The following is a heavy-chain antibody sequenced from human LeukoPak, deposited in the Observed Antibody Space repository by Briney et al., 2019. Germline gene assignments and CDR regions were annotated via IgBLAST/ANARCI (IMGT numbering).Heavy chain of an antibody. CDR3: ARDSPASGDYVRTFDY. Sequence: GGSLRLSCAASGFTFSYYGMHWVRQAPGKGLEWVAVISYEGSNKYHADSVKGRFTISRDNSKNTLYLQMNSLRAEDTSVYYCARDSPASGDYVRTFDYWGQGTLLTVSS. D-gene: IGHD4-17*01. V-gene: IGHV3-30*03. J-gene: IGHJ4*02. CDR1: GFTFSYYG. CDR2: ISYEGSNK.